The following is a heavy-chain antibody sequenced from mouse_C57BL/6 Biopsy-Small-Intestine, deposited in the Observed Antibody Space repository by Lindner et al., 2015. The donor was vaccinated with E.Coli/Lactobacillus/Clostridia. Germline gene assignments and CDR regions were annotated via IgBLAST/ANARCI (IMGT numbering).Heavy chain of an antibody. CDR1: GYAFSRYW. CDR3: ARGDFGSSYGAMDY. V-gene: IGHV1-80*01. J-gene: IGHJ4*01. D-gene: IGHD1-1*01. CDR2: IYPGDGDT. Sequence: AQLQESGAELVKPGASVKISCKISGYAFSRYWMNWVKQRPGKGLEWIGQIYPGDGDTNHNGKFRGKATLTADKSSSTAYMQLSSLTSEDSAVYFCARGDFGSSYGAMDYWGQGTSVTVSS.